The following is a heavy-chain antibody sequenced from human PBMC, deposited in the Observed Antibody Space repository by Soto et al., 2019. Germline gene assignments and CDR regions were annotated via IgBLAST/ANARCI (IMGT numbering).Heavy chain of an antibody. J-gene: IGHJ4*02. CDR2: IIPIFGTP. CDR1: GVTFSRQD. CDR3: ARLDPRRYFDY. Sequence: GASVKVSCKASGVTFSRQDMRWVRQAPGQGLEWMGGIIPIFGTPQYAEKFQDRVTITADESTSTAYMELSSLTAADTAVYYCARLDPRRYFDYWGQGSLVTVSS. V-gene: IGHV1-69*13.